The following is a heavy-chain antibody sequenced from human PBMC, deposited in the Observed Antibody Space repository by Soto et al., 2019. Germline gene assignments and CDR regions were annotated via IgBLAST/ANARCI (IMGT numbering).Heavy chain of an antibody. CDR1: GGSISSSSYY. Sequence: SETLSLTCTVSGGSISSSSYYWGWIRQPPGKGLEWIGSIYYSGSTYYNPSLKSRVTISVDTSKNQFSLKLSSVTAADTAVYYCARHQGGDPFDYWGQGTLVTVSS. J-gene: IGHJ4*02. CDR3: ARHQGGDPFDY. CDR2: IYYSGST. D-gene: IGHD2-21*02. V-gene: IGHV4-39*01.